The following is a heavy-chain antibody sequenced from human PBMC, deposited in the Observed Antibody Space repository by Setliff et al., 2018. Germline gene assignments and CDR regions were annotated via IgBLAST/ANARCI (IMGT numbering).Heavy chain of an antibody. J-gene: IGHJ5*01. Sequence: TSETLSLTCTVSGDSITSGSVYWSWIRQPAGKGLEWIGRIFPTGTTNYNPDLKSRVTMSVDTSKKRLSLMLRSVTAADTAIYYCARYNSSAACFDLWGPGTLVTVSS. D-gene: IGHD1-20*01. CDR2: IFPTGTT. CDR3: ARYNSSAACFDL. CDR1: GDSITSGSVY. V-gene: IGHV4-61*02.